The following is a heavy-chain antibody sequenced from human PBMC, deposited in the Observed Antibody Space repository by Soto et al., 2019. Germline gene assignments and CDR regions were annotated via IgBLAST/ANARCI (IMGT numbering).Heavy chain of an antibody. CDR2: IYYSGST. V-gene: IGHV4-59*01. J-gene: IGHJ6*02. CDR3: ARRPHYYYYGMDV. CDR1: GGSISSYY. Sequence: SETLSLTCTVSGGSISSYYWIWIRQPPGKGLEWIGYIYYSGSTNYNPSLKSRVTISVDTSKNQFSLKLSSVTAADTAVYYCARRPHYYYYGMDVWVQGTTVTVS.